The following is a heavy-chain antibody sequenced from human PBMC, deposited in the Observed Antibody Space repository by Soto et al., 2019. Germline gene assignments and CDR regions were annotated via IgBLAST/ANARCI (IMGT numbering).Heavy chain of an antibody. CDR2: IKYDGSTT. Sequence: EVQLVESGGGLVQPGGSLRLYCAASGFSFSNYWMNWVRQAPGKGPEWVANIKYDGSTTDYVDSVKGRFTISRDNAKNSLHLQMTSLRAEDTGVYYCAAYHSRWGIYWGQGTLVSVSS. CDR1: GFSFSNYW. D-gene: IGHD6-13*01. V-gene: IGHV3-7*01. CDR3: AAYHSRWGIY. J-gene: IGHJ4*02.